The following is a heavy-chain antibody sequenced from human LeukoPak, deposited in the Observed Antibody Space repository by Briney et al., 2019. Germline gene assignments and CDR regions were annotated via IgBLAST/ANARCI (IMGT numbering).Heavy chain of an antibody. D-gene: IGHD4-17*01. CDR2: IRSKTYGGAI. V-gene: IGHV3-49*03. CDR3: ARDQLGGDPDDYYYYYMDV. Sequence: PGQSLRLSCTTSGFIFGDYAMSWFRQAPGKGLEWVGFIRSKTYGGAIEYAASVKGRFTISRDDSKSIAYLQMNSLKTEDTAVYYCARDQLGGDPDDYYYYYMDVWGKGTTAIVSS. J-gene: IGHJ6*03. CDR1: GFIFGDYA.